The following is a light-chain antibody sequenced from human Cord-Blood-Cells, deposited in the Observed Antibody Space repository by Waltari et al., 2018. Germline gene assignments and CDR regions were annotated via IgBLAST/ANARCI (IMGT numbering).Light chain of an antibody. Sequence: SSRAKQRVSSSYLAWYQQKPGQAPRLLIYGASSRATGIPDRFSGSGSGTDFTLTISRLEPEDFAVYYCQQYGSSPLTFGGGTKVEIK. J-gene: IGKJ4*01. V-gene: IGKV3-20*01. CDR2: GAS. CDR3: QQYGSSPLT. CDR1: QRVSSSY.